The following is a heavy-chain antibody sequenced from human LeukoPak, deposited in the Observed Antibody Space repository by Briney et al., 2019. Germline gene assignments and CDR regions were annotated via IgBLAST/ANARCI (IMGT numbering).Heavy chain of an antibody. V-gene: IGHV3-30*18. CDR1: GFTFTSN. CDR2: ISYDGSNK. Sequence: PGGSLRLSCAASGFTFTSNWHWVRQAPGKGLEWVAVISYDGSNKYYADSVKGRFTISRDNSKNTLYLQMNSLRAEDTAVYYCAKAEDIVATIRGVVDYWGQGTLVTVSS. J-gene: IGHJ4*02. D-gene: IGHD5-12*01. CDR3: AKAEDIVATIRGVVDY.